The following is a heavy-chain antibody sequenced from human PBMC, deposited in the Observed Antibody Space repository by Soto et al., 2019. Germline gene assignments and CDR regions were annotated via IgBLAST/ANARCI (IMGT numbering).Heavy chain of an antibody. CDR3: ARLRCSCDSCLSTGTFDY. CDR2: IYYSGST. J-gene: IGHJ4*02. V-gene: IGHV4-59*08. Sequence: QVQLQESGPGLVKPSETLSLTCTVSGASMNNYYWTWIRQPPGKGLEWIGYIYYSGSTIYNPSLGSRVTTAEDPAKNQFSLKLTSVTAADAALYYCARLRCSCDSCLSTGTFDYWGQGSLVTVFS. D-gene: IGHD2-15*01. CDR1: GASMNNYY.